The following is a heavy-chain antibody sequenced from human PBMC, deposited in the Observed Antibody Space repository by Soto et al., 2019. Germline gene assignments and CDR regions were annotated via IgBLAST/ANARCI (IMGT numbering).Heavy chain of an antibody. CDR1: GFTFSSYS. V-gene: IGHV3-21*01. CDR3: ARDRVAVAGRYGMDV. D-gene: IGHD6-19*01. CDR2: ISSSSSYI. J-gene: IGHJ6*02. Sequence: GGSLRLSCAASGFTFSSYSMNWVRQAPGKGLEWVSSISSSSSYIYYADSVKGRFTISRDNAKNSLYLQMNSLRAEDTAVYYCARDRVAVAGRYGMDVWGQGTTVTVSS.